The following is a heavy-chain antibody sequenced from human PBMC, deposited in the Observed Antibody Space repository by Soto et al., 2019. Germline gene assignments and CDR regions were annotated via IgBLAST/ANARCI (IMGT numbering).Heavy chain of an antibody. V-gene: IGHV1-3*01. J-gene: IGHJ5*02. CDR1: REGMSSYS. Sequence: DSREGMSSYSRGWLRQDKGQRLECMGWINAGNGNTKYAQKVQGRVTMTTDTSTSTAYMELRSLRSDDTAVYYCARGVGSGSYYNQYNWFDPWGQGTLVTVSS. D-gene: IGHD3-10*01. CDR3: ARGVGSGSYYNQYNWFDP. CDR2: INAGNGNT.